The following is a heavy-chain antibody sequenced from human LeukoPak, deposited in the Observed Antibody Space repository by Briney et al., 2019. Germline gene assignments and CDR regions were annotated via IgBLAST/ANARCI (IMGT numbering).Heavy chain of an antibody. Sequence: SVKVSRKASGGTFSTYAISWVRQAPGQGLEWMGRIIPVLGVANYAQKFQGRVTISADKSRSTAYMEVSSLRSEDTAVYYCATGIGTLWSGYYHDYWGQGTLVTVSS. CDR1: GGTFSTYA. CDR2: IIPVLGVA. CDR3: ATGIGTLWSGYYHDY. V-gene: IGHV1-69*04. D-gene: IGHD3-3*01. J-gene: IGHJ4*02.